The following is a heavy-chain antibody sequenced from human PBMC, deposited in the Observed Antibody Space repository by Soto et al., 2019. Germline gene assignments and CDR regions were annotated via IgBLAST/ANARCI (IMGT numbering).Heavy chain of an antibody. D-gene: IGHD3-16*01. J-gene: IGHJ4*02. CDR1: VFTFSAYN. Sequence: GRSLRLSCACSVFTFSAYNINWVRQAPGKGLEWVSSISAGSLFIYQPDSMKGRFTISRDDARNSVYLQMNSLTAEDTAVYYCARSPGVGVGRAYWGQGTQVTLSS. CDR3: ARSPGVGVGRAY. CDR2: ISAGSLFI. V-gene: IGHV3-21*01.